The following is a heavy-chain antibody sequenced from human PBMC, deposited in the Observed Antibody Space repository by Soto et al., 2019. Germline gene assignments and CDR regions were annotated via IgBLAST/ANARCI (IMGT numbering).Heavy chain of an antibody. CDR3: ARDSGGFGELLFYYYYYMDV. D-gene: IGHD3-10*01. Sequence: PGGSLRLSCAASGFTFSSYSMNWVRQAPGKGLEWVSYISSSSTIYYADSVKGRFTISRDNAKNSLYLQMNSLRAEDTAVYYCARDSGGFGELLFYYYYYMDVWGKGTTVTVSS. CDR1: GFTFSSYS. J-gene: IGHJ6*03. V-gene: IGHV3-48*01. CDR2: ISSSSTI.